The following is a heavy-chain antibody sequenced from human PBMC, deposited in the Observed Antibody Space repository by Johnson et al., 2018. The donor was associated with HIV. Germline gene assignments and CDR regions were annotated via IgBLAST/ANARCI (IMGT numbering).Heavy chain of an antibody. J-gene: IGHJ3*02. CDR3: AKDRVDTAMVVNAFDI. CDR2: IKQDGSEK. Sequence: VQLVESGGGLVQAGGSLRLSCGASGFTFSNYDMHWVRQAPGKGLEWVANIKQDGSEKYYVDSVKGRFTISRDNAKNSLYLQRNSLRAEDTAMYYCAKDRVDTAMVVNAFDIWGQWTMVTVSS. D-gene: IGHD5-18*01. V-gene: IGHV3-7*01. CDR1: GFTFSNYD.